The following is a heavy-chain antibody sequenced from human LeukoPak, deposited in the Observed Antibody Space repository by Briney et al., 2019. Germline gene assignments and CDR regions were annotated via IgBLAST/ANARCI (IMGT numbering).Heavy chain of an antibody. Sequence: PSETLSLTCTVSGGSISSYYWSWIRQPPGKGLEWIGYIYYSGSTNYNPSLKSRVTISVDTSKIQLSLKLSSVTAADTAVYYCARERTGIADNWGQGTLVTVSS. J-gene: IGHJ4*02. D-gene: IGHD6-13*01. CDR1: GGSISSYY. CDR3: ARERTGIADN. CDR2: IYYSGST. V-gene: IGHV4-59*01.